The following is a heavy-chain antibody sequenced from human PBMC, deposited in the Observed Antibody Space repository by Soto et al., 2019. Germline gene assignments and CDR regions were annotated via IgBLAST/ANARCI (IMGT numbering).Heavy chain of an antibody. Sequence: SETLSLTCAVSGYSISSGYYWGWIRQPPGKGLEWIGSIYHSGSTYYNPSLKSRATISVDTSKNQFSLKLSSVTAADTAVYYCARESAQGEYSSSGAYYGMDVWGQGTTVTVSS. V-gene: IGHV4-38-2*01. D-gene: IGHD6-6*01. J-gene: IGHJ6*02. CDR3: ARESAQGEYSSSGAYYGMDV. CDR1: GYSISSGYY. CDR2: IYHSGST.